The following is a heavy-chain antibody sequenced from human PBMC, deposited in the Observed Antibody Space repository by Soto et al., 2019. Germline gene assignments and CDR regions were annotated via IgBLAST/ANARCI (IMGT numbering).Heavy chain of an antibody. CDR2: IVVGSGNT. J-gene: IGHJ4*02. V-gene: IGHV1-58*01. Sequence: SVKVSCKASGFTFPSSAVQWVRQARGQRLEWIGWIVVGSGNTNSAQKFQERVTMTEDTSTDTAYMELSSLRSEDTAVYYCATDLVTIFGVAQYWGQGTLVTVSS. CDR3: ATDLVTIFGVAQY. D-gene: IGHD3-3*01. CDR1: GFTFPSSA.